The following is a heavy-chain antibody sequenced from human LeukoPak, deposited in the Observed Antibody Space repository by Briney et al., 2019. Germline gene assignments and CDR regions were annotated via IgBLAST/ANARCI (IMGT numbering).Heavy chain of an antibody. V-gene: IGHV1-2*02. Sequence: ASVKVSCKASGYTFTGYYMHWVRQAPGQGLEWMGWINPNSGGTNYAQKFQGRVTMTRDTSISTAYMELSRLRSDDTAVYYCARGFSRAVYYYDSSGKIAFDIWGQGTMVTVSS. J-gene: IGHJ3*02. CDR3: ARGFSRAVYYYDSSGKIAFDI. CDR1: GYTFTGYY. CDR2: INPNSGGT. D-gene: IGHD3-22*01.